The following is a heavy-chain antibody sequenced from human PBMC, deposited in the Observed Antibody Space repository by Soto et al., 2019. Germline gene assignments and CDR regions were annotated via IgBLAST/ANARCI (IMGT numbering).Heavy chain of an antibody. Sequence: QVQLQESGPGLVKPSGTLSLTCAVSSGSISSGNWWSWVRQPPGKGLEGIGEVYHTGSTTYNPSLKSRVTISVDKSNNQFSLNLRSVTAADTAVYYCARGSCSSPSCYAAGSWFDPWGQGTLVSVSS. CDR2: VYHTGST. CDR1: SGSISSGNW. D-gene: IGHD2-2*01. CDR3: ARGSCSSPSCYAAGSWFDP. J-gene: IGHJ5*02. V-gene: IGHV4-4*02.